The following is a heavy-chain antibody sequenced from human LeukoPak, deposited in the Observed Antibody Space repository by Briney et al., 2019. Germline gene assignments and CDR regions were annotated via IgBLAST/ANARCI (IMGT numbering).Heavy chain of an antibody. CDR3: ASGVVVVPARFDY. Sequence: GRSLRLSCAASGFTFDDYAMHWVRHAPGKGLEWVPGISWNSGSIGYADSVKGRFTISRDNAENSLYLQMNSLRAEDTALYYCASGVVVVPARFDYWGQGTLVTVSS. J-gene: IGHJ4*02. CDR1: GFTFDDYA. CDR2: ISWNSGSI. V-gene: IGHV3-9*01. D-gene: IGHD2-15*01.